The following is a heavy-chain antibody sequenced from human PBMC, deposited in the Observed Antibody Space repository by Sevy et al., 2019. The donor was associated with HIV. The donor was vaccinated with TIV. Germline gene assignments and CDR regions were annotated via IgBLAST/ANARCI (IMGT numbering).Heavy chain of an antibody. CDR1: GFTFGNHA. CDR2: ISFDGRNE. V-gene: IGHV3-30*04. D-gene: IGHD2-8*01. J-gene: IGHJ4*01. CDR3: ARDRCTDGVCFRSGYFDY. Sequence: GGSLRLSCAASGFTFGNHAIHWVRQAPGKGLEWVAIISFDGRNEHYADSVKGRFPISRDNSKNTVYLQMTRLRTEDTAVYYCARDRCTDGVCFRSGYFDYWGQGTLVTVSS.